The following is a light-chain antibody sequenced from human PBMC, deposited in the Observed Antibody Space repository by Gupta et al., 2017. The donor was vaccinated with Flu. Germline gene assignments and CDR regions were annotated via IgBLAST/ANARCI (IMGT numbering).Light chain of an antibody. CDR1: SSKVGAPYD. Sequence: TISCTGSSSKVGAPYDINWYQQRPGTAPKLLIYGDRNRHSGGPDRVSGSKSGTSAALAITGLQAEEEADYYCQSYDSSRSGFWVFGGGTKLTVL. V-gene: IGLV1-40*01. CDR3: QSYDSSRSGFWV. CDR2: GDR. J-gene: IGLJ3*02.